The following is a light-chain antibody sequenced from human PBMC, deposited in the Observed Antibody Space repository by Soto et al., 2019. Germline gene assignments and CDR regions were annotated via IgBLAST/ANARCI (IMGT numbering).Light chain of an antibody. Sequence: QSVLTQPPSASGTPGQRVTISCSGSSSNVGSYFVNWYLHIPGAAPKLLIYSDGRRPSGVPARFSGSKSGPSASLAISGLQSEDEADYYCAAWDVSLNGYVFGTGTKVTVL. J-gene: IGLJ1*01. CDR3: AAWDVSLNGYV. CDR2: SDG. V-gene: IGLV1-44*01. CDR1: SSNVGSYF.